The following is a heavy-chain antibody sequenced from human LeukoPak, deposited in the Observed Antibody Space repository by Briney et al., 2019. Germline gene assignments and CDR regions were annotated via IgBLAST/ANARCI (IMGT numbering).Heavy chain of an antibody. CDR2: IYYSGST. J-gene: IGHJ6*02. Sequence: SETLSLTCTVSGGSISSYYWSWIRQPPGKGLEWIGYIYYSGSTNYNPSLKSRVTISVDTSKNQFSLKLSSVTAADTAVYYCASGPSYYYGMDVWGQGTTVTVPS. CDR3: ASGPSYYYGMDV. CDR1: GGSISSYY. V-gene: IGHV4-59*01.